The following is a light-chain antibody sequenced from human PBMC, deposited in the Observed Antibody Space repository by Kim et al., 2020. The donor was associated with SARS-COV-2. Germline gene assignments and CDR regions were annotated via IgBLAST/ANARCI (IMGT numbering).Light chain of an antibody. J-gene: IGKJ1*01. CDR3: QQYDTKRT. CDR1: QSLSNW. V-gene: IGKV1-5*01. CDR2: DAS. Sequence: DIQVTQSPSTVSASVGDRVTITCRASQSLSNWLAWYQQKPGKAPKLLIFDASTLESGVPSRFSGSGSGTEFTLTISSLDPDDFATYYCQQYDTKRTFGQGTKVEIK.